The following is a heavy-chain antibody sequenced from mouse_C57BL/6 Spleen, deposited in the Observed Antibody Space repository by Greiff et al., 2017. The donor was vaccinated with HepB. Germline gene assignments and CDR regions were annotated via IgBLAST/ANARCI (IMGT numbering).Heavy chain of an antibody. V-gene: IGHV14-3*01. D-gene: IGHD1-1*01. CDR3: ARDPIYYYGSSNYFDD. CDR1: GFNIKNTY. J-gene: IGHJ2*01. Sequence: VQLQQSVAELVRPGASVKLSCTASGFNIKNTYMHWVKQRPEQGLEWIGRIDPANGNTKYAPKFQGKATITADTSSNTAYLQLSSLTSEDTAIYYCARDPIYYYGSSNYFDDWGQGTTLTVSS. CDR2: IDPANGNT.